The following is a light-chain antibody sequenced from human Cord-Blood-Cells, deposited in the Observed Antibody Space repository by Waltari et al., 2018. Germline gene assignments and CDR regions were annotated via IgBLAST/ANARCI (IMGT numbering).Light chain of an antibody. CDR3: QQRSNWPWT. CDR1: QSVSSY. Sequence: EIVLTQSPATLSLSPGARATLSCRASQSVSSYLACYQQKPGQAPRLLIYDASNRATGTPARFSGSGSGTDFTLTISSLEPEDFAVYYCQQRSNWPWTFGQGTKVEIK. V-gene: IGKV3-11*01. J-gene: IGKJ1*01. CDR2: DAS.